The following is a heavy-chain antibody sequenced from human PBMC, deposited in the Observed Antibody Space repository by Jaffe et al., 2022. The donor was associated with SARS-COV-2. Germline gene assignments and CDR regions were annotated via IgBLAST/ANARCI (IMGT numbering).Heavy chain of an antibody. CDR2: INSDGSST. D-gene: IGHD1-26*01. J-gene: IGHJ3*02. CDR3: ARAGRGLVGRSAFDI. Sequence: EVQLVESGGGLVQPGGSLRLSCAASGFTFSSYWMHWVRQAPGKGLVWVSRINSDGSSTSYADSVKGRFTISRDNAKNTLYLQMNSLRAEDTAVYYCARAGRGLVGRSAFDIWGQGTMVTVSS. V-gene: IGHV3-74*01. CDR1: GFTFSSYW.